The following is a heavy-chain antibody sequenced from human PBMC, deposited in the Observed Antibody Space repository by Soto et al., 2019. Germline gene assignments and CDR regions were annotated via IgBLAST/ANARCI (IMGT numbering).Heavy chain of an antibody. D-gene: IGHD7-27*01. CDR1: GYTLTELS. J-gene: IGHJ4*02. Sequence: ASVKVSCKVSGYTLTELSIHWVRQAPGEGLEWMGGLDLKNGEIIYAQNFQGRVTMTEDSSTDTPYMELSRLRSEDTAVYYWAINLGRTNHLAHGGKETMVPVS. CDR3: AINLGRTNHLAH. V-gene: IGHV1-24*01. CDR2: LDLKNGEI.